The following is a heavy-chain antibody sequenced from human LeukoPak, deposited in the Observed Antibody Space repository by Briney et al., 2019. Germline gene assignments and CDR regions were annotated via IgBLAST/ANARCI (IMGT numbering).Heavy chain of an antibody. J-gene: IGHJ4*02. Sequence: ASVKVSCTASGYTFTSYYMHWVRQAPGQGLEWMGIINPSGGSTSYAQKFQGRVTMTRDMSTSTVYMELSSLRSEDTAVYYCAREGVDDIAAAGRSSFGPGGQDYWGQGTLVTVSS. D-gene: IGHD6-13*01. V-gene: IGHV1-46*01. CDR3: AREGVDDIAAAGRSSFGPGGQDY. CDR1: GYTFTSYY. CDR2: INPSGGST.